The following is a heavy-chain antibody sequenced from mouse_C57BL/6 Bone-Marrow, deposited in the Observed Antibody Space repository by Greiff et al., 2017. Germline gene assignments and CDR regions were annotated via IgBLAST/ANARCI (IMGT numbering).Heavy chain of an antibody. CDR3: ARGYYGSNDWYCDV. V-gene: IGHV1-72*01. CDR2: LDPNSGGT. CDR1: GYTFTSYW. Sequence: VQLQQPGAELVKPGASVKLSCKASGYTFTSYWMHWVKPRPGRGLEWIGRLDPNSGGTKYNEKFKSKATLTVDKPSSTAYMQLTSLTSENSAVYYCARGYYGSNDWYCDVWGTGTTGTVSS. J-gene: IGHJ1*03. D-gene: IGHD1-1*01.